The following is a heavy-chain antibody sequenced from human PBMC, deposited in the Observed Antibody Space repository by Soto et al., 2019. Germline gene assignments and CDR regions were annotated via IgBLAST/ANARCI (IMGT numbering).Heavy chain of an antibody. Sequence: VGSLRLSCAASGFTFDDYGMSWVRQAPGKGLEWVSGINWNGGSTGYADSVKGRFTISRDNAKNSLYLQMNSLRAEDTALYHCARDLSGEYSSGWYNYWGQGTLVTVSS. CDR3: ARDLSGEYSSGWYNY. D-gene: IGHD6-19*01. CDR1: GFTFDDYG. CDR2: INWNGGST. J-gene: IGHJ4*02. V-gene: IGHV3-20*01.